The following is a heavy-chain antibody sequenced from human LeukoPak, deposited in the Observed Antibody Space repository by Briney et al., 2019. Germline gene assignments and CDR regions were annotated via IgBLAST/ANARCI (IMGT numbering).Heavy chain of an antibody. Sequence: GESLKISCKGSGYIFTSYWITWVRQMPGKGLEWMGMIDPTDSYTNSSPSFQGHVTISTDKSISTAYLHWTSLKASDTAIYYCARRGRSSSNFDFWGQGTLVTVSS. CDR3: ARRGRSSSNFDF. CDR1: GYIFTSYW. V-gene: IGHV5-10-1*01. CDR2: IDPTDSYT. D-gene: IGHD6-6*01. J-gene: IGHJ4*02.